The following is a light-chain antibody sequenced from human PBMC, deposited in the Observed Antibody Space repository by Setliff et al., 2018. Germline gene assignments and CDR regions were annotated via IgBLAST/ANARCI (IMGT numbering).Light chain of an antibody. CDR2: EVT. V-gene: IGLV2-8*01. CDR1: SNDVGAYNF. Sequence: QSALPQPPSASGSPGQSLSISCTGTSNDVGAYNFVSWYQQHPGKAPKLLIYEVTKRPSGVPDRFSGSKSGNTASLTVSGLQAEDEADYFCSSYAASYNPYVFGTGTKV. CDR3: SSYAASYNPYV. J-gene: IGLJ1*01.